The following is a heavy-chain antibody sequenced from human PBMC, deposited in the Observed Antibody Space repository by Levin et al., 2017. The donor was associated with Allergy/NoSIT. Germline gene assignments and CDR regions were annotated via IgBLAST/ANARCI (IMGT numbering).Heavy chain of an antibody. Sequence: SETLSLTCTVSGGSISTYYWSWIRQPPGKGLEWTGNIFYSGSTNYNPSLKSRVTISIDTSKNQFSLRLSSVTAADTAVYYCARAVGYYGSGSYGAYFDYWGQGALVTVSS. D-gene: IGHD3-10*01. V-gene: IGHV4-59*01. CDR3: ARAVGYYGSGSYGAYFDY. CDR1: GGSISTYY. CDR2: IFYSGST. J-gene: IGHJ4*02.